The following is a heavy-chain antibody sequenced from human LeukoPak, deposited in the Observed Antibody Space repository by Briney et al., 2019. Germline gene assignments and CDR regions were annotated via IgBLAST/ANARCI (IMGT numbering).Heavy chain of an antibody. CDR3: ARGPLGYCSSTSCYTRYSSSWKNYYYYGMDV. J-gene: IGHJ6*02. Sequence: SETLSPTCAVYGGSFSGYYWSWIRQPPGKGLEWIGEINHSGSTNYNPSLKSRVTISVDTSKNQFSLKLSSVTAADTAVYYCARGPLGYCSSTSCYTRYSSSWKNYYYYGMDVWGQGTTVTVSS. D-gene: IGHD2-2*02. CDR2: INHSGST. V-gene: IGHV4-34*01. CDR1: GGSFSGYY.